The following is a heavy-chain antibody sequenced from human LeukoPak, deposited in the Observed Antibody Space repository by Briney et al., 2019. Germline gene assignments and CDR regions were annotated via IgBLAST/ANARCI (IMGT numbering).Heavy chain of an antibody. CDR2: ISGSVGRT. CDR3: ARGTTALMDV. V-gene: IGHV3-23*01. CDR1: GFTFSSYA. D-gene: IGHD2-21*02. Sequence: PGGSLRLSCAASGFTFSSYAMTWVRQAPGKGLEWVSSISGSVGRTYYADSVKGRFTISRDKSKNTLYLQMNSLRAEDTAVYYCARGTTALMDVWGKGTTVTVSS. J-gene: IGHJ6*03.